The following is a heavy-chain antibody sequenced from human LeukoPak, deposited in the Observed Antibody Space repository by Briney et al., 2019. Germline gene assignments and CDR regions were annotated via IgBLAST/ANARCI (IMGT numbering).Heavy chain of an antibody. CDR3: ARDSLSVQYYYDSSGHDY. CDR1: GYTFTSYG. Sequence: ASVKVSCKASGYTFTSYGISWVRQAPGQGLEWMGWISAYNGNTNYAQKLQGRVTMTTDTSTSTAYMELRSLRSDDTAVYYCARDSLSVQYYYDSSGHDYWGQGTLVTVSS. D-gene: IGHD3-22*01. CDR2: ISAYNGNT. J-gene: IGHJ4*02. V-gene: IGHV1-18*01.